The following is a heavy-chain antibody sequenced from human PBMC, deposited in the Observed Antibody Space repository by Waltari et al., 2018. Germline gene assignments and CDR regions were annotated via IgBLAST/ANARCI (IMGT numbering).Heavy chain of an antibody. CDR1: GYSISSGYY. Sequence: QVQLQESGPGLVKPSETLSLTCTVSGYSISSGYYWGWIRQPPGKGLEWIVSLYQSESTYDNPSLKRRVPISVETSKNQFSLKLSAVTAADTAVYYCARSLTNWNYAGAFDIWGQGTMVTVSS. CDR3: ARSLTNWNYAGAFDI. CDR2: LYQSEST. V-gene: IGHV4-38-2*02. J-gene: IGHJ3*02. D-gene: IGHD1-7*01.